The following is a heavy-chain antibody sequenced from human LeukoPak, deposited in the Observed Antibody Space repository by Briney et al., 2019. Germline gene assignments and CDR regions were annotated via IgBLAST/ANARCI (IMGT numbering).Heavy chain of an antibody. D-gene: IGHD3-10*01. V-gene: IGHV4-39*01. J-gene: IGHJ5*02. CDR3: ARLRTMVRGIPNWFDP. CDR1: GGSISSSSYY. Sequence: SETLSLTCTVSGGSISSSSYYWGWIRQPPGKGLEWIGSIYYSGSTYYNPSLKSRATISVDTSKNQFSLKLSPVTAADTAVYYCARLRTMVRGIPNWFDPWGQGTLVTVSS. CDR2: IYYSGST.